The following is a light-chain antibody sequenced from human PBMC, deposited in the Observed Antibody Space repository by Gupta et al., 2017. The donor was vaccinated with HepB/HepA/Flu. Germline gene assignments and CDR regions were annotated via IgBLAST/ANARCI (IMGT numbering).Light chain of an antibody. CDR2: AAS. Sequence: DIQMTQSPSSLSASVGDRLTITCRASQTISTYLNWYQQRPGKAPKLLIYAASSLESGVPSRFSGSGSGTDFTLTISSLQPEDFATYYCQQSYRSPPTFGQGTKMGIK. V-gene: IGKV1-39*01. J-gene: IGKJ1*01. CDR1: QTISTY. CDR3: QQSYRSPPT.